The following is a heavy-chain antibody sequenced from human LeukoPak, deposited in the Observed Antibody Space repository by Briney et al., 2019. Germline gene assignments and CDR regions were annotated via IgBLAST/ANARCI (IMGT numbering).Heavy chain of an antibody. J-gene: IGHJ1*01. CDR1: GFTFSRYW. V-gene: IGHV3-7*01. Sequence: PGGSLRLSCAASGFTFSRYWMSWVRQAPGKGLEWVANIKQDGSEKYYVDSVKGRFTISRDNAKNSLYLQMNSLRAEDTAVYYCARRTPGYCSGGSCYGFQHWGQGTLVTVSS. CDR3: ARRTPGYCSGGSCYGFQH. D-gene: IGHD2-15*01. CDR2: IKQDGSEK.